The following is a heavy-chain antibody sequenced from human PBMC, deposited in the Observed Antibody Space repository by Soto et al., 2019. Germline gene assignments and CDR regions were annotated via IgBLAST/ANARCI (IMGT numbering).Heavy chain of an antibody. D-gene: IGHD6-13*01. J-gene: IGHJ6*02. V-gene: IGHV3-23*01. Sequence: PGGSLRLSCAASGFIFENFGMSWVRQAPGKGLEWISSISGSGFKKYYADSVKGRFTISRDNSKSTVYLELNNLSAEDTAVYYCARDMIAAAGTVYYYYGMDVWGQGTTVTVSS. CDR2: ISGSGFKK. CDR1: GFIFENFG. CDR3: ARDMIAAAGTVYYYYGMDV.